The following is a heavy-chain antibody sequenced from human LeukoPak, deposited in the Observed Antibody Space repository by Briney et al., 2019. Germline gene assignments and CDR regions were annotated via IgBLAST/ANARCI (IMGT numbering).Heavy chain of an antibody. CDR1: GFTSSSYG. V-gene: IGHV3-23*01. CDR3: AKERGGEFDY. Sequence: GGSLRLSCAASGFTSSSYGMSWVRQAPGKGLEWVSAISGSGGNTYYADSVKGRFTISRDNSKNTLYLQMNSLRAEDTAIYYCAKERGGEFDYWGQGTLVTVSS. D-gene: IGHD2-21*01. CDR2: ISGSGGNT. J-gene: IGHJ4*02.